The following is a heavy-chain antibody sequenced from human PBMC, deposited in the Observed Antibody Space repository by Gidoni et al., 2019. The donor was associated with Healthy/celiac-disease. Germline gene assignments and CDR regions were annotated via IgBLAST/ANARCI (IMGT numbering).Heavy chain of an antibody. Sequence: QVQLQESGPGLVKPSGTLSLTCAVSGGSISSSNRLSWVRQPPGKGLEWIGEIYHSGSTNYNPSLKSRVTISVDKSKNQFSLKLSSVTAADTAVYYCARVVGYSSSWWHSNWFDPWGQGTLVTVSS. V-gene: IGHV4-4*02. CDR2: IYHSGST. D-gene: IGHD6-13*01. CDR3: ARVVGYSSSWWHSNWFDP. CDR1: GGSISSSNR. J-gene: IGHJ5*02.